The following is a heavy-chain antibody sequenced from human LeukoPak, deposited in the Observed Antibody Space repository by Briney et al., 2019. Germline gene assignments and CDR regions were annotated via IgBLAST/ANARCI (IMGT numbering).Heavy chain of an antibody. V-gene: IGHV3-23*01. CDR2: ISGSGGNT. CDR1: GFAFSNYA. J-gene: IGHJ4*02. D-gene: IGHD2-15*01. CDR3: AKDGFRGDYSDGSCYPFGY. Sequence: PGGSLRLSCAASGFAFSNYAMSWVRQAPGKGLEWVSLISGSGGNTYYADSVKGRFTISRDNSKNTLYLQMSSLRAEDTALYYCAKDGFRGDYSDGSCYPFGYWGQGTLVTVSS.